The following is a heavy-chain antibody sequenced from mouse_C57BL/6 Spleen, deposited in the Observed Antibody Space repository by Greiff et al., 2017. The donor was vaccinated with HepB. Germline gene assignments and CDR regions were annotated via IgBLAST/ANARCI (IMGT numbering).Heavy chain of an antibody. CDR3: AYSNSAWFAY. Sequence: QVQLKQSGAELVRPGASVKLSCKASGYTFTDYYINWVKQRPGQGLEWIARIYPGSGNTYYNEKFKGKATLTAEKSSSTAYMQLSSLTSEDSAVYFCAYSNSAWFAYWGQGTLVTVSA. D-gene: IGHD2-5*01. J-gene: IGHJ3*01. CDR1: GYTFTDYY. V-gene: IGHV1-76*01. CDR2: IYPGSGNT.